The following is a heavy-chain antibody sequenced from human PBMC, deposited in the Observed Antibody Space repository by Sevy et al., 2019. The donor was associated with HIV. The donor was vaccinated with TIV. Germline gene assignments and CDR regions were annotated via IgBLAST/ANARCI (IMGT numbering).Heavy chain of an antibody. V-gene: IGHV3-49*03. CDR2: IRSKAYGGTT. CDR3: TRDLRFLVHTAMVVLDAFDI. Sequence: GGFLRLSCTASGFTFGDYAMSWFRQAPGKGLEWIGFIRSKAYGGTTEYAASVKGRFTISRDDSKSIAYLQMNSPKTDDTAVYYCTRDLRFLVHTAMVVLDAFDIWGQGTMVTVSS. D-gene: IGHD5-18*01. J-gene: IGHJ3*02. CDR1: GFTFGDYA.